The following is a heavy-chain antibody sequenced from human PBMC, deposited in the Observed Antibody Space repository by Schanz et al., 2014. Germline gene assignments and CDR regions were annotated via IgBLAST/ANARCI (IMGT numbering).Heavy chain of an antibody. D-gene: IGHD3-10*01. CDR2: ISGSGGST. J-gene: IGHJ3*02. V-gene: IGHV3-23*01. CDR1: GFTFSSYA. CDR3: AKGRFGELSAFDI. Sequence: DVHLLESGGGLVQPGGSLRLSCAASGFTFSSYAMSWVRQAPGKGLEWVSAISGSGGSTYYADSVKGRFTISRDNSKNTLYLQMNSLRAEDTAVYYCAKGRFGELSAFDIWGQGTMXTGSS.